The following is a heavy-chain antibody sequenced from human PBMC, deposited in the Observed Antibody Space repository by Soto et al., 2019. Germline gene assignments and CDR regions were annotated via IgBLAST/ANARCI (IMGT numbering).Heavy chain of an antibody. J-gene: IGHJ4*02. CDR2: IIPIFGTA. V-gene: IGHV1-69*06. CDR3: AGGGPYYYDSSGYSEGDY. D-gene: IGHD3-22*01. CDR1: GGTFSSYA. Sequence: QVQLVQSGAEVKKPGSSVKVSCKASGGTFSSYAISWVRQAPGQGLEWMGGIIPIFGTANYAQKFQGRVTITADKSTSTAYMEMSSLRSEDTAVYYCAGGGPYYYDSSGYSEGDYWGQGTLVTVSS.